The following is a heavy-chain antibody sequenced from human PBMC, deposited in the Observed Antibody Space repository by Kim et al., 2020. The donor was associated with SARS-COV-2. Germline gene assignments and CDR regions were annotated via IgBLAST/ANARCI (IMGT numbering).Heavy chain of an antibody. V-gene: IGHV5-51*01. J-gene: IGHJ4*02. Sequence: TIYSPSFQGQVTISADKSISTAYLQWSSLKASDTAMYYCARTFSGSYYFDYWGQGTLVTVSS. CDR3: ARTFSGSYYFDY. CDR2: T. D-gene: IGHD1-26*01.